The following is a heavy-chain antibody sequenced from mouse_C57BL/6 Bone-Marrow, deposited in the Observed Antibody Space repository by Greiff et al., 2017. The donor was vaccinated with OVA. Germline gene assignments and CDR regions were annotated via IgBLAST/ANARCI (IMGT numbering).Heavy chain of an antibody. CDR3: ARSGGYYLFFDY. CDR2: IYPGDGDT. Sequence: LQESGPELVKPGASVKISCKASGYAFSSSWMNWVKQRPGQGLEWIGRIYPGDGDTNYNGKFKGKATLTADKSSSTAYMQLSSLTSEDSAVYFCARSGGYYLFFDYWGQGTTLTVSS. V-gene: IGHV1-82*01. J-gene: IGHJ2*01. CDR1: GYAFSSSW. D-gene: IGHD2-3*01.